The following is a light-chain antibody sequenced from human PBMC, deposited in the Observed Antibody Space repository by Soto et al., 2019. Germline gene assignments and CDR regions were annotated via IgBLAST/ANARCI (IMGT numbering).Light chain of an antibody. Sequence: QSVLTQPASVSGSPGQSITISCTGTSSDVDGYNFVSWYQCHPGKAPKLMIYDVSNRPSGASTRFSGSKSGNTASLTISGLQAEDEADYYCSSYTSSSTQVFGTGTKVTVL. CDR3: SSYTSSSTQV. J-gene: IGLJ1*01. CDR2: DVS. CDR1: SSDVDGYNF. V-gene: IGLV2-14*03.